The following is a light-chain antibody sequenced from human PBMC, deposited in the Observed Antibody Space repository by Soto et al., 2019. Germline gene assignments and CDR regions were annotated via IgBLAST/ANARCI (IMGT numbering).Light chain of an antibody. J-gene: IGKJ1*01. V-gene: IGKV1-5*03. Sequence: DIQMTQSPSTVSASVGDRVTITCRTSQSISNWLAWYQQKPGKAPKLLIYKASNLESGVPSRFSGSGSGTEFTLTISSLQPDDFATYYCQHYNSYSEAFGQGTKVDIK. CDR1: QSISNW. CDR3: QHYNSYSEA. CDR2: KAS.